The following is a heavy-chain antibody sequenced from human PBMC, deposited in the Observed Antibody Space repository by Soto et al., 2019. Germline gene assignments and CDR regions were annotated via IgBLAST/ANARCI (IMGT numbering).Heavy chain of an antibody. CDR1: GLAFSSYW. CDR3: TRALSAPYFYYGVDV. J-gene: IGHJ6*02. D-gene: IGHD3-16*02. CDR2: TNNDGNSI. V-gene: IGHV3-74*01. Sequence: GGSLRLSCAASGLAFSSYWMHWVRQTPGKGLVWVSRTNNDGNSITYADSVKGRFTISRDNAKSTLYLQMNSLRVEDTAVYYCTRALSAPYFYYGVDVWGQGTMVTVSS.